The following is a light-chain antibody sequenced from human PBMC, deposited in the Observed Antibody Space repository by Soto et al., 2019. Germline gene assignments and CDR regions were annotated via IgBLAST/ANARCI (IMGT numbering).Light chain of an antibody. CDR1: SSDVGSYDL. V-gene: IGLV2-23*02. Sequence: QSALTQPASVSGAPGQSITISCTGTSSDVGSYDLVSWYQQHPDKAPKLMIYGVTERPSGVSNRFSGSKSGNTASLTISGLQADDEAHYFCCSYADNNFVRFGGGTQLTVL. CDR2: GVT. CDR3: CSYADNNFVR. J-gene: IGLJ2*01.